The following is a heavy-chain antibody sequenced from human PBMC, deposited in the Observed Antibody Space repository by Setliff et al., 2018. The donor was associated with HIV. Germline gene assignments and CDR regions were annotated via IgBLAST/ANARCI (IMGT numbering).Heavy chain of an antibody. Sequence: SETLSLTGTVSGGSISSYYWSWIRQPPGKGLEWIGYIYTSGSTNYNPSLKSRVTISVDTSKNQFSLKLRSVTAADTAVYYCEVAGQWGQGTLVTVSS. J-gene: IGHJ4*02. V-gene: IGHV4-4*09. CDR2: IYTSGST. CDR3: EVAGQ. CDR1: GGSISSYY. D-gene: IGHD6-19*01.